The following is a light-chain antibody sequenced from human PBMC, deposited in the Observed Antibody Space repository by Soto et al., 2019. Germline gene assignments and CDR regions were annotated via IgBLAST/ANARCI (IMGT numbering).Light chain of an antibody. CDR2: AAS. Sequence: DIQMAQSTSSVSASVGDRVTITCRASQGISSWLAWYQQKPGKAPKLLIYAASSLQSGVPSRFSGSRSGTDFTLTISSLQPEDSAIYYCQQADTFPITFGQRTRLEIK. J-gene: IGKJ5*01. CDR1: QGISSW. V-gene: IGKV1-12*01. CDR3: QQADTFPIT.